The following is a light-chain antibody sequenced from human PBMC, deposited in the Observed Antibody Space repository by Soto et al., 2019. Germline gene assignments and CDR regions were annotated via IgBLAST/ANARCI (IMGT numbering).Light chain of an antibody. CDR1: QRINNNY. CDR2: GAS. CDR3: QQHGNSPWT. V-gene: IGKV3-20*01. J-gene: IGKJ1*01. Sequence: EIVLTQSPGTLSLSPGERATLSCRASQRINNNYLAWFQQKPGQAPRLLIHGASTRATAIPDRFSGSASGTDFTLNISRLEPEDFAVYYCQQHGNSPWTFGQGTKVEIK.